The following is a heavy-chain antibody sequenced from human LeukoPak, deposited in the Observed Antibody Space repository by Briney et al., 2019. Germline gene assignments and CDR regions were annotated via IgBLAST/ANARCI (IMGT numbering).Heavy chain of an antibody. V-gene: IGHV4-34*01. CDR2: INHSGST. CDR1: GGSFSGYY. CDR3: ARANPTYNWFDR. J-gene: IGHJ5*02. Sequence: SETLSLTCAVYGGSFSGYYWSWIRQPPGKGLEWIGEINHSGSTNYNPSLKSRVTISVDTSKNQFSLKLSSVTAADTAVYYCARANPTYNWFDRWGQGTLVTVSS. D-gene: IGHD3-16*01.